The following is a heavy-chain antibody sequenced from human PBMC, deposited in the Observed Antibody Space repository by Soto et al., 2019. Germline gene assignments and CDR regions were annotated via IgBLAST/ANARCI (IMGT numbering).Heavy chain of an antibody. CDR1: GFTFTNAW. Sequence: EVQLVESGGGLLQPGGSLRLSCAASGFTFTNAWMSWVRQAPGKGLEWVGRIKKTTDGGTTDYGAPVKGRFTISRDDAKNTLYLQMNSLKTEDTAVYYCTAGVGSSDHDYWGQGTLVTVSS. CDR2: IKKTTDGGTT. V-gene: IGHV3-15*01. D-gene: IGHD1-26*01. J-gene: IGHJ4*02. CDR3: TAGVGSSDHDY.